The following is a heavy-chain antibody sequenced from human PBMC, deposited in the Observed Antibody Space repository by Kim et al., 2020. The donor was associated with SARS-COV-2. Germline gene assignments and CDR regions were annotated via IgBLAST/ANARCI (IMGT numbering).Heavy chain of an antibody. CDR1: GGSFSGYY. CDR2: INHSGST. D-gene: IGHD2-2*01. J-gene: IGHJ4*02. V-gene: IGHV4-34*01. Sequence: SETLSLTCAVYGGSFSGYYWSWIRQPPGKGLEWIGEINHSGSTNYNPSLKSRVTISVDTSKNQFSLKLSSVTAADTAVYYCARGHNSAARVDYWGQGTL. CDR3: ARGHNSAARVDY.